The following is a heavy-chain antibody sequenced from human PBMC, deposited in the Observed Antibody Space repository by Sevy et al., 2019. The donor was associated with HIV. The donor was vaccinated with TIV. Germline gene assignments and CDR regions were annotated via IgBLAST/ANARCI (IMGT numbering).Heavy chain of an antibody. Sequence: GGSLRLSCAASGFTFSSYSMNWVRQAPGKGLEWVSYISSSSSTIYYADSVKGRFTISRDNAKNSLYLQMNSLRDEDTAVCYCARSMDPYYYDSSGYYSARNFDYWGQGTLVTVSS. D-gene: IGHD3-22*01. CDR3: ARSMDPYYYDSSGYYSARNFDY. CDR2: ISSSSSTI. CDR1: GFTFSSYS. V-gene: IGHV3-48*02. J-gene: IGHJ4*02.